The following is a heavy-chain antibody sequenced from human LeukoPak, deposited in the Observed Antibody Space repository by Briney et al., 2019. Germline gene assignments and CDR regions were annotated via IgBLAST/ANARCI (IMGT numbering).Heavy chain of an antibody. CDR1: GFTFSSYA. V-gene: IGHV3-23*01. CDR3: AKASVKGIVVVIAPFDY. Sequence: GGSLRLSCAASGFTFSSYAMSWVRQAPGKGLEWVSAISGSGGSTYYADSVKGRFTISRDNSKNTLYLRMNSLRAEDTAVYYCAKASVKGIVVVIAPFDYWGQGTLVTVSS. D-gene: IGHD2-21*01. J-gene: IGHJ4*02. CDR2: ISGSGGST.